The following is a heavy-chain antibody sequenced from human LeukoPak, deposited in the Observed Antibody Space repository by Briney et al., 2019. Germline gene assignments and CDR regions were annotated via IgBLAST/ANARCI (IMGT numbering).Heavy chain of an antibody. Sequence: SETLSLTCTVSDGSITNYDWSWVRQPPGKGLEFIGHVHYSGTTNYNPSLRSRVTISIDTSKQHFFLKLKSVTAADTAVYYCARDKHLGDAFDIWGQGTMVTVSS. D-gene: IGHD3-3*02. V-gene: IGHV4-59*01. CDR1: DGSITNYD. CDR2: VHYSGTT. J-gene: IGHJ3*02. CDR3: ARDKHLGDAFDI.